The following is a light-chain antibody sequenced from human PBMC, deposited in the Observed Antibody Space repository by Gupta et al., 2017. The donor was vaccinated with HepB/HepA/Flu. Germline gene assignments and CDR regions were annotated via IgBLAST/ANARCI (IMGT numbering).Light chain of an antibody. J-gene: IGKJ4*01. CDR2: AAS. Sequence: DIQLTQSPSFLSASVGDRVTITCRDSQGISSYLAWYQQKPRKAPKLLIYAASTLQSGVPSRFSGSGYGTEFTLTISSLQPEDFATYYCQQLNSYPLTFGGGTKVEIK. CDR3: QQLNSYPLT. CDR1: QGISSY. V-gene: IGKV1-9*01.